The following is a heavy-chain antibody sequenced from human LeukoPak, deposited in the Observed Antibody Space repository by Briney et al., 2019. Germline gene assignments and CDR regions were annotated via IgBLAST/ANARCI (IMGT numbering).Heavy chain of an antibody. V-gene: IGHV3-30*18. Sequence: GGSLRLSCAASGFTFSSYGMHWVRQAPGKGLEWVAVISYDGSNKYYADSVKGRFTISRDNSKNTLYLQMNSLRAEDTAVYHCAKDLSSGYSYGYLGDYWGQGTLVTVSS. J-gene: IGHJ4*02. CDR3: AKDLSSGYSYGYLGDY. CDR2: ISYDGSNK. CDR1: GFTFSSYG. D-gene: IGHD5-18*01.